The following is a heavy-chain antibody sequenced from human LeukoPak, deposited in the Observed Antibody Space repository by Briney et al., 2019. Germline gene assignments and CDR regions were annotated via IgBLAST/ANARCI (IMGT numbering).Heavy chain of an antibody. CDR2: INPSGGST. J-gene: IGHJ4*02. CDR1: GYTFTSYY. CDR3: AGGGGAYCGGDCYGVFHL. Sequence: ASVKVSCKASGYTFTSYYMHWVRQAPGQGLEGMGIINPSGGSTSYAQKFQGRVTMTRDMSTSTVYMELSSLRSEDTAVYYCAGGGGAYCGGDCYGVFHLWGQGTLVTVSS. V-gene: IGHV1-46*01. D-gene: IGHD2-21*02.